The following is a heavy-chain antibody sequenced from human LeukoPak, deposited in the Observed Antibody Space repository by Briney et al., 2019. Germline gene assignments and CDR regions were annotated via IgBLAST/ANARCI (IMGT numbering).Heavy chain of an antibody. Sequence: GGSLRLSCAASGFTFSSYGMHWVRQAPGTGLEWVAVIWYDGSNKYYADPVKGRFTISRDNSKNTLYLQMNSLRAEDTAVYYCAREGSSSWYVYYYYYYGMDVWGQGTTVTVSS. CDR3: AREGSSSWYVYYYYYYGMDV. V-gene: IGHV3-33*01. CDR2: IWYDGSNK. J-gene: IGHJ6*02. CDR1: GFTFSSYG. D-gene: IGHD6-13*01.